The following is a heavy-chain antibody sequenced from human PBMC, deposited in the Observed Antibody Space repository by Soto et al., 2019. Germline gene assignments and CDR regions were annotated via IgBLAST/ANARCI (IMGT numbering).Heavy chain of an antibody. CDR2: IYAGGNT. CDR1: GFSVSSNY. D-gene: IGHD3-22*01. Sequence: GGSLRLSCAASGFSVSSNYMSWVRQAPGKGLEWVSVIYAGGNTHYTDSVEGRFTISRDNSNNMLYLQMNSLRAEVTAVYYCVREKVTMIVGFYYFDYWGQGTRVTVSS. J-gene: IGHJ4*02. V-gene: IGHV3-66*01. CDR3: VREKVTMIVGFYYFDY.